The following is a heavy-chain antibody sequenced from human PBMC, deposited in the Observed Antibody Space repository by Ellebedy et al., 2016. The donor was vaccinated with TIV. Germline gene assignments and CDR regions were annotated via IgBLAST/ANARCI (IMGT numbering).Heavy chain of an antibody. CDR2: IKQDGSEK. D-gene: IGHD6-19*01. CDR1: GFTFSSYW. J-gene: IGHJ4*02. V-gene: IGHV3-7*01. Sequence: GGSLRLSCAASGFTFSSYWMSWVRQAPGKGLEWVANIKQDGSEKYYVDSVKGRFTISRDNAKNSLFLQMNSLRAEDTAVYYCARAQDGTVAGFDYWGQGTLVSVSS. CDR3: ARAQDGTVAGFDY.